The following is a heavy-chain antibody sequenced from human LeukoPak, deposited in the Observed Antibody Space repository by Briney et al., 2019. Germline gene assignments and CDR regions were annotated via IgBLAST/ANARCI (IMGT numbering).Heavy chain of an antibody. CDR2: IQYDGSDT. Sequence: PGGSLRLSCAASGFTFSSYGMYWVRQAPGKGLEWVAFIQYDGSDTYYTDSVKGRFTISRDNSKNTLYLQMNTLRAEDTALYYCAKRDCSGSGGGCYYMGVWGKGTTVTVSS. CDR3: AKRDCSGSGGGCYYMGV. CDR1: GFTFSSYG. V-gene: IGHV3-30*02. D-gene: IGHD2-15*01. J-gene: IGHJ6*03.